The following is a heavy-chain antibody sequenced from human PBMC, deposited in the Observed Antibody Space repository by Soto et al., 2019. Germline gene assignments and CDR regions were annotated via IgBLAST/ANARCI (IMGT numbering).Heavy chain of an antibody. D-gene: IGHD6-19*01. J-gene: IGHJ3*02. V-gene: IGHV3-30-3*01. CDR3: ATHRGLAVNKKKDAFDI. Sequence: PGGSLRLSCAASGFTFSSYAMHWVRQAPGKGLEWVAVISYDGSNKYYADSVKGRFTISRDNSKNTLYLQMNSLRAEDTAVYYCATHRGLAVNKKKDAFDIWGQGTMVTVSS. CDR2: ISYDGSNK. CDR1: GFTFSSYA.